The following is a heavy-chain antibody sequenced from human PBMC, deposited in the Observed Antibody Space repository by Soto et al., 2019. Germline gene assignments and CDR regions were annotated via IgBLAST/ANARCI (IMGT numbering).Heavy chain of an antibody. CDR3: AKDHEQWLVPYYFDY. D-gene: IGHD6-19*01. J-gene: IGHJ4*02. V-gene: IGHV3-23*01. CDR2: ISGSGGST. CDR1: GFTFSSYA. Sequence: LRLSCAASGFTFSSYAMSWVRQAPGKGLEWVSAISGSGGSTYYADSVKGRFTISRDNSKNTLYLQMNSLRAEDTAVYYCAKDHEQWLVPYYFDYWGQGTLVTVSS.